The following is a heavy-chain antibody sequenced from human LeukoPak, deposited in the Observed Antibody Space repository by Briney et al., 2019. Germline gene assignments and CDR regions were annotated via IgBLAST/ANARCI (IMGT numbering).Heavy chain of an antibody. V-gene: IGHV3-48*01. CDR3: ARSLSVYEPLCAY. CDR1: GFTFTTYS. J-gene: IGHJ4*02. CDR2: ITLTGNTF. Sequence: GGSLRLSCEGSGFTFTTYSLTWVRPVPGKGLEWISYITLTGNTFYYADSVKGRFTISRDNAKNSLFLQMSSLRVDDTAVYYCARSLSVYEPLCAYWGQGTQVTVSS. D-gene: IGHD5/OR15-5a*01.